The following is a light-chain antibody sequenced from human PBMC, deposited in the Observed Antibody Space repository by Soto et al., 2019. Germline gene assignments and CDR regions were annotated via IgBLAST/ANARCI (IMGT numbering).Light chain of an antibody. Sequence: QSALTQPASVSGSPGQSIAISCTGTSSDIGGYNYVSWYQHHPGKVPKLMIYEVSNRPSGVSNRFSGSKSGNTASLTISGLQAEDEADYYCTSYTSGTTYVVFGGGTKVTVL. CDR3: TSYTSGTTYVV. V-gene: IGLV2-14*01. CDR1: SSDIGGYNY. J-gene: IGLJ2*01. CDR2: EVS.